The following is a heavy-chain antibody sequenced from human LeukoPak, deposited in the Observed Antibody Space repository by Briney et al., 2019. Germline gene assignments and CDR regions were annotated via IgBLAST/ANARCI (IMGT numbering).Heavy chain of an antibody. CDR3: ARESVLAAGTDAFDI. Sequence: SETLSLTCTVSGGSISSYYWSWIRQPPGKGLEWIGYIYYSGSTNYNPSLKSRVTISVDKSKNQFSLKLSSVTAADTAVYYCARESVLAAGTDAFDIWGQGTMVTVSS. CDR2: IYYSGST. CDR1: GGSISSYY. D-gene: IGHD6-13*01. J-gene: IGHJ3*02. V-gene: IGHV4-59*12.